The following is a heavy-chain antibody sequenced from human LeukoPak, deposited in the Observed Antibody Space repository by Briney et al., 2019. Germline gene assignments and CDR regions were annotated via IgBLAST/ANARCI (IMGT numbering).Heavy chain of an antibody. CDR3: ARHYDSSGYMTDY. J-gene: IGHJ4*02. D-gene: IGHD3-22*01. Sequence: SETLSLSCALYGRSFSDHYWTWIRQAPGKGLEWLGEINHSGNTNYHPSLKSRVTISVDTSKNQFSLKLRSVTAADTAVYYCARHYDSSGYMTDYWGQGTLVTVSS. V-gene: IGHV4-34*01. CDR1: GRSFSDHY. CDR2: INHSGNT.